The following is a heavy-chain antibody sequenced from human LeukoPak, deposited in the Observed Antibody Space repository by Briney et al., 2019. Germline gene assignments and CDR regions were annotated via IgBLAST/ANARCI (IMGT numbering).Heavy chain of an antibody. J-gene: IGHJ6*02. CDR1: GDSVSSNSAG. Sequence: SQTLSLTCAISGDSVSSNSAGWNGIRQSPSRGLEWLGSTYYRSKWYSDYAVSVKSRITINPDTSKNQFSLQLNSVTPEDTAVYYCTRDSGNWGAYYYYYGMGVWGQGTTVTVSS. D-gene: IGHD7-27*01. CDR2: TYYRSKWYS. CDR3: TRDSGNWGAYYYYYGMGV. V-gene: IGHV6-1*01.